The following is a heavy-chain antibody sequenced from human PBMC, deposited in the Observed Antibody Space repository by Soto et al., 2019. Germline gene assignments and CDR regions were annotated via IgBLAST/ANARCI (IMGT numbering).Heavy chain of an antibody. V-gene: IGHV4-4*02. Sequence: SETLSLTCAVSGGSIDSSDWWNWVRQPPGKGLEWIGEIFHGGTIIYNPSLKSRVTISVDKSRNQFSLELTSVTAADTAVYYCARDHHYRNSWSFGSWGQGTLVTVSS. J-gene: IGHJ4*02. CDR3: ARDHHYRNSWSFGS. CDR2: IFHGGTI. CDR1: GGSIDSSDW. D-gene: IGHD6-13*01.